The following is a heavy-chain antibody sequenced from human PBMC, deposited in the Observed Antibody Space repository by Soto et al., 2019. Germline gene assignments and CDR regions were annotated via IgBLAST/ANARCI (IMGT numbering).Heavy chain of an antibody. CDR2: INWNGGST. V-gene: IGHV3-20*04. CDR3: ARLNYSYYYYYGMDV. Sequence: GGSLRLSCAASGFTFDDYGMSWVRQAPGKGLEWVSGINWNGGSTGYADSVKGRFTISRDNAKNSLYLQMNSLRAEDTALYYCARLNYSYYYYYGMDVRGQGTTVTVSS. CDR1: GFTFDDYG. J-gene: IGHJ6*02. D-gene: IGHD1-7*01.